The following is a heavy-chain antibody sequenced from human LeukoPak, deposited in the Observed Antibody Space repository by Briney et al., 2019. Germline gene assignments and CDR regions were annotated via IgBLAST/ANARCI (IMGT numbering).Heavy chain of an antibody. CDR3: ARGGPGYSSSWYAFDI. Sequence: GGSLRLSCAASGFTFSSYWMHWVRQAPGKGLVRVSRINSDGSSTSYADSVKGRFTISRDNAKNTLYLQMNSLRAEDTAVYYCARGGPGYSSSWYAFDIWGQGTMVTVSS. J-gene: IGHJ3*02. V-gene: IGHV3-74*01. CDR1: GFTFSSYW. CDR2: INSDGSST. D-gene: IGHD6-13*01.